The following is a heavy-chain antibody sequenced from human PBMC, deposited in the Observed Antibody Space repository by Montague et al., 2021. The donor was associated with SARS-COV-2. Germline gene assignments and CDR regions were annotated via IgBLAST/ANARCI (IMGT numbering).Heavy chain of an antibody. V-gene: IGHV4-34*01. CDR1: GGSFSDYY. Sequence: SETLSLTCAVYGGSFSDYYWTWIRQSPGKGLEWLGEVNHSGRINYNPSLKSRITISVDTSKNQFSLRLRSVTAADTAVYYCARGRVETTMILVVVTGAAHYFDSWGQGTLVSVSS. J-gene: IGHJ4*02. D-gene: IGHD3-22*01. CDR2: VNHSGRI. CDR3: ARGRVETTMILVVVTGAAHYFDS.